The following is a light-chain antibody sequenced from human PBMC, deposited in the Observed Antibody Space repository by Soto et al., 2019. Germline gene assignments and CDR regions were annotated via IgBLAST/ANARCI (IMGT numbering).Light chain of an antibody. J-gene: IGLJ3*02. V-gene: IGLV4-60*02. CDR3: ETWDSNRWV. Sequence: QTVVTQSSSASASLGSSVKLTCTLSSGHSSYIIAWHQQQPGKAPRYLMKLEGSGSYNKGSGVPDRFSGSSSGADRYLTISNLQFEDEADYYSETWDSNRWVFGGGTQLTVL. CDR1: SGHSSYI. CDR2: LEGSGSY.